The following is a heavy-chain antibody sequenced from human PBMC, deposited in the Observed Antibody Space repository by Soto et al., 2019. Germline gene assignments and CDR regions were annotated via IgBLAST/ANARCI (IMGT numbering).Heavy chain of an antibody. CDR2: ISYSGDTI. Sequence: GGSLRLSCAASQYTFSTYNWNWVRQAPGKGLEWLSYISYSGDTISYADSVKGRFTISRDSAKNSVHLQMISLRTEDTAVYYCARLSPAYYYYYMDVWGQGTTVTVSS. CDR3: ARLSPAYYYYYMDV. V-gene: IGHV3-48*01. J-gene: IGHJ6*03. CDR1: QYTFSTYN.